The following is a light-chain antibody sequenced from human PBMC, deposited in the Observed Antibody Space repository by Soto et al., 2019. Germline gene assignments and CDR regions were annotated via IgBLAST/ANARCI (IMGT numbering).Light chain of an antibody. CDR3: QQSYSTPWT. Sequence: DIHMTQSPSSLSASVGDRVTITCRASQSISSYLNWYQQKPGKAPKVLIYAASSLQSGVPSRFSGSGSGTDFTLIISSLQPEDFATYYCQQSYSTPWTFGQGTKVEIK. V-gene: IGKV1-39*01. CDR2: AAS. CDR1: QSISSY. J-gene: IGKJ1*01.